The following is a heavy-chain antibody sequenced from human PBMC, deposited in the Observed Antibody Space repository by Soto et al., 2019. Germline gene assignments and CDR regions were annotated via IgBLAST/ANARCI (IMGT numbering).Heavy chain of an antibody. CDR2: INHSGST. Sequence: TSETLCVTCAVYGGSFSGYYWSWIRQPPGKGLEWIGEINHSGSTNYNPSLKSRVTISVDTPKNQFSLKLSSVTAADTAVYYCARGATHYDILTGLDYWGQGTLVTVSS. V-gene: IGHV4-34*01. CDR3: ARGATHYDILTGLDY. J-gene: IGHJ4*02. D-gene: IGHD3-9*01. CDR1: GGSFSGYY.